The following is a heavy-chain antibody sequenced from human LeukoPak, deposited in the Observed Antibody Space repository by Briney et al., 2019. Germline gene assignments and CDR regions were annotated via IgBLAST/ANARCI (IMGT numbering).Heavy chain of an antibody. CDR2: MNPNSGDT. CDR3: ARTGMGGNVWIDS. Sequence: GASVKVSCKASGYTFTNYDINWVRQATGQGLEWMGRMNPNSGDTGYAEKFQGRVTMTRDTSTNTAYMELTSLTSDDTAIFYCARTGMGGNVWIDSWGQGTLVTVSS. V-gene: IGHV1-8*01. J-gene: IGHJ5*01. CDR1: GYTFTNYD. D-gene: IGHD1-26*01.